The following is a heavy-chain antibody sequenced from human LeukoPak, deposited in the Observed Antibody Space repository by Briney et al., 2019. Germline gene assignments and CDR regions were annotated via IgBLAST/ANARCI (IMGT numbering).Heavy chain of an antibody. D-gene: IGHD3-22*01. J-gene: IGHJ3*02. CDR1: GGTFSSYA. CDR3: ARDLARNYYYYDSSGEGAFDI. Sequence: GSSVKVSCKASGGTFSSYAISWVRQAPGQGLEWMGGIIPIFGTANYAQKFQGRVTITADKSTSTAYMELSSLRSEDTAVYYCARDLARNYYYYDSSGEGAFDIWGQGTMVTVSS. V-gene: IGHV1-69*06. CDR2: IIPIFGTA.